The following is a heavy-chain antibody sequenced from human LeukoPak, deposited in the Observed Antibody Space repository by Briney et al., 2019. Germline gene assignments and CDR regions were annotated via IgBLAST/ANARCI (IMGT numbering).Heavy chain of an antibody. CDR2: IYPGDSHV. V-gene: IGHV5-51*01. CDR3: ARLDEGFYYDGGGFLY. CDR1: GYTFTNYN. D-gene: IGHD3-22*01. J-gene: IGHJ4*02. Sequence: GDSLKISCXGSGYTFTNYNIAWVRQMPGKGLEFMGIIYPGDSHVTDSPSFQGQVTISADKSVSTTYLQWSSLKASDTAIYYCARLDEGFYYDGGGFLYWGQGTLLAVSS.